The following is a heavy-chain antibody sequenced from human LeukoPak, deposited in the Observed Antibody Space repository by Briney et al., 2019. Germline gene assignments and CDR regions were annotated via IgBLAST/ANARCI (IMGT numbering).Heavy chain of an antibody. V-gene: IGHV1-18*01. CDR3: ARDCPYLLCPRVDY. D-gene: IGHD3-10*02. CDR2: ISAYNGNT. J-gene: IGHJ4*02. Sequence: GASVKVSCKASGYTFTSYGISWVRQAPGQGLEWMGWISAYNGNTNYAQKLQGRVTMTTDTSTSTAYMELRSLRSDDTAVYYCARDCPYLLCPRVDYWGQGTLVTVSS. CDR1: GYTFTSYG.